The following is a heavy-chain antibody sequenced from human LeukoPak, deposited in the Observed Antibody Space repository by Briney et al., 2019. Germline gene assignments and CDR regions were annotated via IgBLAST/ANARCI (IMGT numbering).Heavy chain of an antibody. J-gene: IGHJ6*03. CDR1: GGSFSGYY. D-gene: IGHD4-17*01. CDR3: ARGDYGATLATYYYYYMDV. Sequence: SETLSLTCVVSGGSFSGYYWSWIRQPPGKGLEWIGEINNSGSTNYNPSLKSRVTISVDTSKNQFSLKLSSVTAADTAVYYCARGDYGATLATYYYYYMDVWGKGTTVTVSS. CDR2: INNSGST. V-gene: IGHV4-34*01.